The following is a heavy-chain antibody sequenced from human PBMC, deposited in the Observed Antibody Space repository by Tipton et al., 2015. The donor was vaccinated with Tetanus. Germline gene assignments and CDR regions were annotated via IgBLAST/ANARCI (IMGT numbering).Heavy chain of an antibody. J-gene: IGHJ1*01. CDR3: AREPGFDYGFQY. V-gene: IGHV4-34*09. D-gene: IGHD4/OR15-4a*01. Sequence: TLPLTCAVYGGSFSGYYWTWIRQPPVKGLEWIGSIHHSGDTHYHPSLRGRVSMSVDTSKNSFSLKLDSMKAADSAIYYCAREPGFDYGFQYWGQGALVTVSS. CDR1: GGSFSGYY. CDR2: IHHSGDT.